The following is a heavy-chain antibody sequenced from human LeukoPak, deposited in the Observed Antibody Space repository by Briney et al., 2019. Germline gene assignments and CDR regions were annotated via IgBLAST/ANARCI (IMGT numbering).Heavy chain of an antibody. CDR3: ARGSSGWYTGDY. V-gene: IGHV3-21*01. D-gene: IGHD6-19*01. Sequence: GGSLRLSCAASGFTFSSYSMNWVRQAPGKGLEWVSSISSSSSYIYYADSVKGRFTISRDNAKNSLYLRMNSLRAEDTAVYYCARGSSGWYTGDYWGQGTLVTVSS. CDR1: GFTFSSYS. J-gene: IGHJ4*02. CDR2: ISSSSSYI.